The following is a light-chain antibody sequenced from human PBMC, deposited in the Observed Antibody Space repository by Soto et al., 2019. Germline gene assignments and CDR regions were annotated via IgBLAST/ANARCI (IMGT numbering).Light chain of an antibody. CDR1: QSVSSN. V-gene: IGKV3-15*01. CDR2: GAS. J-gene: IGKJ1*01. Sequence: EIVMTQSPATLSVSPGERATLSCRASQSVSSNLAWYQQKPGNAPRLLIYGASTRATGIPARFSGSGSGTEFPLTISSLQSEDFAVYYCQQYNNWPRTFGQGTKVDIK. CDR3: QQYNNWPRT.